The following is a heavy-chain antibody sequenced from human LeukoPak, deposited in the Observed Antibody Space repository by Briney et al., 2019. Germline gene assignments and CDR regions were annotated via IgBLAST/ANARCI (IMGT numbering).Heavy chain of an antibody. D-gene: IGHD1-26*01. J-gene: IGHJ4*02. V-gene: IGHV3-66*01. CDR1: GFTVSSNY. CDR2: IYSGGST. Sequence: GGSLRLSCAASGFTVSSNYMSWVRQAPGKGLEWVSLIYSGGSTYYADSVKGRFTISRDNSKNTLYLQMNSLRAEDTAVYYCASSGNYRIYYFDYWGQETLVTVSS. CDR3: ASSGNYRIYYFDY.